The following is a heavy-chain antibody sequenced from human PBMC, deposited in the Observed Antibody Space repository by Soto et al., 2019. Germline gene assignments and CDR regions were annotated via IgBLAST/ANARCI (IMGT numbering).Heavy chain of an antibody. J-gene: IGHJ4*02. CDR2: ISGSGGST. CDR1: GFTFSSYA. V-gene: IGHV3-23*01. CDR3: AKDPNMITFGGLTEPCFDY. D-gene: IGHD3-16*01. Sequence: PGGSLRLSCAASGFTFSSYAMSWVRQAPGKGLEWVSAISGSGGSTYYADSVKGRFTISRDNSKNTLYLQMNSLRAEDTAVYYCAKDPNMITFGGLTEPCFDYWGQGTLVTVSS.